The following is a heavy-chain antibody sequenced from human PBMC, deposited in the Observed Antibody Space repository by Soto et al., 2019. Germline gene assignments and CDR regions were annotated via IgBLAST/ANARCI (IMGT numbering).Heavy chain of an antibody. CDR1: GGSVNSPNW. J-gene: IGHJ4*02. V-gene: IGHV4-4*02. CDR3: GRANSSGSPIDS. D-gene: IGHD6-19*01. Sequence: QVQPQQSGPGLVEPSGTLSLTCAVSGGSVNSPNWWNLVRQPPETGLEWIGEMHHSGSSNYNPSLKTRLTLSVDKSNNELSMNLNSVTAADTAIYYCGRANSSGSPIDSWGQGILVTVSS. CDR2: MHHSGSS.